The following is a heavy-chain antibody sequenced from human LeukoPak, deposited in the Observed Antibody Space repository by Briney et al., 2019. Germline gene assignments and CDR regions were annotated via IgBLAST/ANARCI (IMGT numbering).Heavy chain of an antibody. J-gene: IGHJ4*02. CDR2: ISAYNGVT. CDR1: GYTFTNYY. D-gene: IGHD6-13*01. Sequence: ASVKVSFKASGYTFTNYYLNWARQAPGQGLAWMGWISAYNGVTNYTQNLQGRVTMTTDTSTSTAYMELRSLRFDDTAVYYCARGDTYTSSWYLDYWGQGTLVTVSS. V-gene: IGHV1-18*01. CDR3: ARGDTYTSSWYLDY.